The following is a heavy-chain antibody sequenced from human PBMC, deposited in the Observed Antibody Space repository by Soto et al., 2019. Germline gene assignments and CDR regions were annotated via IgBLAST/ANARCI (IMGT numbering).Heavy chain of an antibody. J-gene: IGHJ4*02. CDR2: ISGSGGST. CDR3: AKNYCSATSCEGRFDY. Sequence: GPLSLSYAASGFPFSSYAMSWVRIATRKGLEWVSAISGSGGSTYYADAVEGRFTISGDNSKNTLYLQMNSLRAEETAVYYCAKNYCSATSCEGRFDYWGQGTLVTVS. D-gene: IGHD2-2*01. CDR1: GFPFSSYA. V-gene: IGHV3-23*01.